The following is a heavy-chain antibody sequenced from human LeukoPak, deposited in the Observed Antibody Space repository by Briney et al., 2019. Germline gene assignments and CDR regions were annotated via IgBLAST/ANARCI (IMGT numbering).Heavy chain of an antibody. Sequence: GGSLRLSCAASGITFSAVAMTWVRQAPGKGLEWVSTISAGGGGIYYADSVKGRFSISRDNSKNTLYVQMNSLRAEDTAVYYCARGFGRPWGQGTLVTVSS. J-gene: IGHJ5*02. CDR2: ISAGGGGI. CDR1: GITFSAVA. D-gene: IGHD3-10*01. V-gene: IGHV3-23*01. CDR3: ARGFGRP.